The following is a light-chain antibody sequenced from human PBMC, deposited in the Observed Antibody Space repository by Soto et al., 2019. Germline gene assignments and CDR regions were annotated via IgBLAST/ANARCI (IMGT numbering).Light chain of an antibody. Sequence: EIVLTQSPATLSLSPGERATLSCRARQSVSSYLAWYQQKPGQAPRLLIYDASNRATGIPARFSGSGSGTDFTLTISSLEPEDFAVYYCQQRSTWPFTFGPGTKVDI. CDR1: QSVSSY. J-gene: IGKJ3*01. V-gene: IGKV3-11*01. CDR2: DAS. CDR3: QQRSTWPFT.